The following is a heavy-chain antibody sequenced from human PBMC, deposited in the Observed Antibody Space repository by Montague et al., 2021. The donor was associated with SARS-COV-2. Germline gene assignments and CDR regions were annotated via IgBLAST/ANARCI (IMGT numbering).Heavy chain of an antibody. D-gene: IGHD3-22*01. Sequence: SETLSLTCTVSGVSISSYYWSWIRQPPGKGLEWIGCIYFSGSTNYNPSLKSRVTISVDTSKNQFSLKLSSVTAADTAVYYCARHGRFSVIVNTPRGAFGIRGPVTIV. CDR1: GVSISSYY. CDR2: IYFSGST. CDR3: ARHGRFSVIVNTPRGAFGI. V-gene: IGHV4-59*08. J-gene: IGHJ3*02.